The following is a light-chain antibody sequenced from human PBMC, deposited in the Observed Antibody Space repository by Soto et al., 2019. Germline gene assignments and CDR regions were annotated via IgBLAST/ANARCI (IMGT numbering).Light chain of an antibody. CDR2: EVT. J-gene: IGLJ3*02. V-gene: IGLV2-23*02. CDR1: NSDVGNYNL. Sequence: QSALTQPASVSGSPGQSITISCTGTNSDVGNYNLVSWYQQLPGKAPKLMMYEVTKRPSGVSNRFSGSKSGNTASLTISGLEAEDEDDYYCCSYAGSATWVFGGGTKVTVL. CDR3: CSYAGSATWV.